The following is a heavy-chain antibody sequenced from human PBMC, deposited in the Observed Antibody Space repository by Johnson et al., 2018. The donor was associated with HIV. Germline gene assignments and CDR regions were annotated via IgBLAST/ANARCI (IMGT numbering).Heavy chain of an antibody. CDR2: IYSGGST. CDR1: GFTVSSNY. V-gene: IGHV3-66*02. CDR3: AKDSSSRMGFPGFDI. D-gene: IGHD2-2*01. J-gene: IGHJ3*02. Sequence: VQLVESGGGVVQPGRSLRLSCAASGFTVSSNYMSWVRQAPGKGLEWVSVIYSGGSTYDADSVKGRFTISRDNSKNTLYLQMSSLRLEDTALYYCAKDSSSRMGFPGFDIWGQGTMVTVSS.